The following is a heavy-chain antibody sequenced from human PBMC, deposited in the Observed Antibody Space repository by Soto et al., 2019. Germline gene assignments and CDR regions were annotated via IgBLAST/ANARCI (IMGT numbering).Heavy chain of an antibody. D-gene: IGHD3-22*01. J-gene: IGHJ5*02. CDR3: AKDKSSYYDSSATFHP. V-gene: IGHV3-23*01. Sequence: GGSLRLSCAASGFTFSSYAMSWVRQAPGKGLEWVSAISGSGGSTYYADSVKGRFTISRDNSKNTLYLQMNSLRAEDTAVYYCAKDKSSYYDSSATFHPWGQGTLVTVSS. CDR1: GFTFSSYA. CDR2: ISGSGGST.